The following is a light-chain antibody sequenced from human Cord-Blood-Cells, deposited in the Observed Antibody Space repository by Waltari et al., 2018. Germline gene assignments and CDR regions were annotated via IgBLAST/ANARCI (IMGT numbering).Light chain of an antibody. CDR1: KLGDKY. CDR2: QDR. CDR3: QAWDSSTVV. V-gene: IGLV3-1*01. J-gene: IGLJ2*01. Sequence: SYELTQPPSVSVSPGQTASITCSGDKLGDKYACWYQQKPGQSPVRVIYQDRKRPSGIPERFSGSNSGNTATLTISGTQAMDEADYYCQAWDSSTVVFGGGTKLTVL.